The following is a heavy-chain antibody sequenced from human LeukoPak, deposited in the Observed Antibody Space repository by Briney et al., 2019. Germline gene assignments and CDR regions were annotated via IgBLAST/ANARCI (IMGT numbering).Heavy chain of an antibody. CDR1: GGSISSYY. J-gene: IGHJ4*02. Sequence: SETLSLTCTVSGGSISSYYWSWIRQPPGQGLEWIGYIYYSGSTNYNPSLKSRVTISVDTSKNQFSLKLSSVTAADTAVYYCARGTTHYDILTDYWGQGTLVTVSS. CDR3: ARGTTHYDILTDY. D-gene: IGHD3-9*01. CDR2: IYYSGST. V-gene: IGHV4-59*01.